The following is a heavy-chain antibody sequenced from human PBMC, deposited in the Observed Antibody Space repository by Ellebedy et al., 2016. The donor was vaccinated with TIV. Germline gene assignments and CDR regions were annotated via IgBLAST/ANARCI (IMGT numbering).Heavy chain of an antibody. CDR2: TYYRSKWYN. CDR3: ARNPDTWSDRDWFDP. V-gene: IGHV6-1*01. J-gene: IGHJ5*02. CDR1: GDSVSSNSAA. Sequence: MPSETLSLTCAISGDSVSSNSAAWNWIRQSPSRGLEWLGRTYYRSKWYNDYAVSVKSRITINPDTSKNQFSLQLNSVTPEDTAVYYCARNPDTWSDRDWFDPWGQGTLVTVSS. D-gene: IGHD3-3*01.